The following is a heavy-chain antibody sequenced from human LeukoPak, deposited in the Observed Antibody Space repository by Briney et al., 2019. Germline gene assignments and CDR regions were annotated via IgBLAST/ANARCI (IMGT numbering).Heavy chain of an antibody. CDR2: ISAYNGNT. J-gene: IGHJ4*02. D-gene: IGHD2-15*01. V-gene: IGHV1-18*01. CDR1: AYTFTSYG. Sequence: ASVKVSCKASAYTFTSYGISWVRQAPGQGLEWMGWISAYNGNTNYAQKLQGRVTMTTDTSTSTAYMELRSLRSDDTAVYYCARDNRGYCSGGSCYSVDYWGQGTLVTVSS. CDR3: ARDNRGYCSGGSCYSVDY.